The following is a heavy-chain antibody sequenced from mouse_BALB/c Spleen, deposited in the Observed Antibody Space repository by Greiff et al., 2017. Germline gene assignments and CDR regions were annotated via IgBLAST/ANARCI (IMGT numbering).Heavy chain of an antibody. D-gene: IGHD2-1*01. Sequence: VQLQQSGAELARPGASVKLSCKASGYTFTSYWMQWVKQRPGQGLEWIGAIYPGDGDTRYTQKFKGKATLTADKSSSTAYMQLSSLASEDSAVYYCARGNGNYGGVWFAYWGQGTLVTVSA. CDR3: ARGNGNYGGVWFAY. CDR1: GYTFTSYW. V-gene: IGHV1-87*01. CDR2: IYPGDGDT. J-gene: IGHJ3*01.